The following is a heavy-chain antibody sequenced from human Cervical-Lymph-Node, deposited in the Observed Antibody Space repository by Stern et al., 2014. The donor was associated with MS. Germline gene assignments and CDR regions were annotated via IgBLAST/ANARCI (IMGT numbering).Heavy chain of an antibody. D-gene: IGHD6-19*01. V-gene: IGHV4-59*01. J-gene: IGHJ4*02. Sequence: VQLVESGPGLVKPSETLSLTCTVSGASINSYYCSWIRQPPGQGLEWVGYIYYGGSTNHHPSLTSRVTISLDTSTIQFSLKLTSVTAADTAVYYCAAGQWLDLDYWGQGTLVTVSS. CDR2: IYYGGST. CDR3: AAGQWLDLDY. CDR1: GASINSYY.